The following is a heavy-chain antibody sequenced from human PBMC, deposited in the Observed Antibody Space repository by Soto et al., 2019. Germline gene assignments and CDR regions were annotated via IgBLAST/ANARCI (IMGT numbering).Heavy chain of an antibody. CDR2: ISGSGGST. J-gene: IGHJ4*02. CDR3: AKDRSLRQLWSRPEFDY. CDR1: GFTFSSYA. Sequence: GGSLRLSCGASGFTFSSYAMSWVRQAPGKGLEWVSAISGSGGSTYYADSVKGRFTISRDNSKNTLYLQMNSLRAEDTAVYYCAKDRSLRQLWSRPEFDYWGQGTLVTVSS. V-gene: IGHV3-23*01. D-gene: IGHD5-18*01.